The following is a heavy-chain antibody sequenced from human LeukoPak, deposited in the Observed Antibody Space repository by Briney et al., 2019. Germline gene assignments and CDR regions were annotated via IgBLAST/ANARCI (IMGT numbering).Heavy chain of an antibody. D-gene: IGHD4-11*01. CDR1: GYTFSNFG. CDR3: ARGDYSNPGGDWFDP. CDR2: ISAYLGNT. Sequence: ASVKVSCKASGYTFSNFGITWVRQAPGQGLEWMGWISAYLGNTNYAQKFQGRVTMTTDTSTSTAYLELRSLSSADTAVYYCARGDYSNPGGDWFDPWGQGNLVTVSS. J-gene: IGHJ5*02. V-gene: IGHV1-18*01.